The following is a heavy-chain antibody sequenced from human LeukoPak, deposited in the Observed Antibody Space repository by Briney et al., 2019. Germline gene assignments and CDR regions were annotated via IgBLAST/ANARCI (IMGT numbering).Heavy chain of an antibody. CDR3: ARPRRGYSYAFFDY. Sequence: GGSERLSCAAYGFTFSSYSMNWVRQAPGKGLEWVSSISSSSSYIYYADSVKGRFTISRDNAKNSLYLQMNSLRAEDTAVYYCARPRRGYSYAFFDYWGQGILVTVSS. CDR2: ISSSSSYI. D-gene: IGHD5-18*01. J-gene: IGHJ4*02. V-gene: IGHV3-21*01. CDR1: GFTFSSYS.